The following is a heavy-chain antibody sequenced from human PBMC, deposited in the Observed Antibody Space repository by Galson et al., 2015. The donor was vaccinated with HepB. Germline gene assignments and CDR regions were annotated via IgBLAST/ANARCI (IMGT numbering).Heavy chain of an antibody. V-gene: IGHV3-33*08. CDR3: ARHHSSGWYGLPDY. CDR2: IWYDGSNR. CDR1: GFTFSSSG. Sequence: SLRLSCAASGFTFSSSGMHWVRQAPGKGLEWVAVIWYDGSNRNYADSVKGRFTISRDNSKNTLYLQMQSLRAEDTAVYYCARHHSSGWYGLPDYWGQGTLVTVSS. D-gene: IGHD6-19*01. J-gene: IGHJ4*02.